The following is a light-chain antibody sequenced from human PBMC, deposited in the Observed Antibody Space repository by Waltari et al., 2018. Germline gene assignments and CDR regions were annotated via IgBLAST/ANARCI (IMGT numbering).Light chain of an antibody. CDR3: QRYNNWPRT. Sequence: EIVMTQSPATLSVSPGERATLSCRASQSVSSNLAWYQQKPGQAPRLLVYGAFTRPTGIPARFSGAGSGTEFTLTISSMQSEDFAVYYCQRYNNWPRTFGQGTRVEV. J-gene: IGKJ1*01. V-gene: IGKV3-15*01. CDR2: GAF. CDR1: QSVSSN.